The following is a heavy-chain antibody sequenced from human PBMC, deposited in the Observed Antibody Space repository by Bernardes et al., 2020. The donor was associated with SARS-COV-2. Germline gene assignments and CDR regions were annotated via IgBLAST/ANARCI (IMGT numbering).Heavy chain of an antibody. CDR3: ARGFDY. V-gene: IGHV4-59*01. CDR1: GGSISAYY. Sequence: SETLSLTCTVAGGSISAYYWSWFRQPPGKGREWIGYPYYTGSTNYNPSLQGRVTISVDTSKTQFSLKLSSVTAADTAVYYCARGFDYWGQGILVTVSS. J-gene: IGHJ4*02. CDR2: PYYTGST.